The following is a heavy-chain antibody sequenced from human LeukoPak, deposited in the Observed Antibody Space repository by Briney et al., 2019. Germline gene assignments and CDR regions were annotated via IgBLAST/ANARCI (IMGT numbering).Heavy chain of an antibody. Sequence: GGSLRLSCVASGFTFSDHAMTWVRQAPGKGLEWVSAISASGVDTFYAPSVKGRFTISRDNSKNTLYLQINSLRAEDTAIYYCAKDVWWSVSWGQGTLVTVSS. CDR1: GFTFSDHA. D-gene: IGHD2-8*02. CDR2: ISASGVDT. CDR3: AKDVWWSVS. J-gene: IGHJ5*02. V-gene: IGHV3-23*01.